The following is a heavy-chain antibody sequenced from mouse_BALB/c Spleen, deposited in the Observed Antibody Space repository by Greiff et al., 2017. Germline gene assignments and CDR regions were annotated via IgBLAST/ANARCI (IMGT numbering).Heavy chain of an antibody. CDR2: LYPGSGST. Sequence: VQLVESGPELVKPGASVKMSCKASGYTFTDYVISWVKQRTGQGLEWIGELYPGSGSTYYNEKFKGKATLTADKSSNTAYMQLSSLTSEDSAVYFCAVYYYGSSYYWGQGTTLTVSS. J-gene: IGHJ2*01. D-gene: IGHD1-1*01. CDR1: GYTFTDYV. CDR3: AVYYYGSSYY. V-gene: IGHV1-77*01.